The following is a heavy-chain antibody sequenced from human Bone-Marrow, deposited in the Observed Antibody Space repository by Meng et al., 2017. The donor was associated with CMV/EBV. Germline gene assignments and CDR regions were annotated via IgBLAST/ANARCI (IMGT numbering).Heavy chain of an antibody. D-gene: IGHD3-3*01. CDR3: ARGFNDFWSGYYKVKAFDI. Sequence: SETLSLTCAVYGGSFSGYYWSWIRQPPGKGLEWIGEINHSGSTNYNPSLKSRVTISVDTSKNQFSLKLSSVTAADTAVYYCARGFNDFWSGYYKVKAFDIWGQGPMVTVSS. CDR1: GGSFSGYY. J-gene: IGHJ3*02. CDR2: INHSGST. V-gene: IGHV4-34*01.